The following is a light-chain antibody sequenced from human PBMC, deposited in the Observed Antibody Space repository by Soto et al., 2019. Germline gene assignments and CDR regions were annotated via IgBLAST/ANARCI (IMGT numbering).Light chain of an antibody. Sequence: DIQVTQSPSTLSASGGDRVTITCRASQSISGWLAWFQQKPGKAPRLLIYGASTLETGVPSRFSGSGSGTEFTFTISSLQPDDFATYYCQQYNSYWTFGQGTKVDIK. V-gene: IGKV1-5*03. CDR2: GAS. CDR3: QQYNSYWT. J-gene: IGKJ1*01. CDR1: QSISGW.